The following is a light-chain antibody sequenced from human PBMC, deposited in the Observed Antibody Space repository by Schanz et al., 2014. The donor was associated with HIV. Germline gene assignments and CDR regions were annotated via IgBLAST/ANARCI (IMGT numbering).Light chain of an antibody. J-gene: IGLJ2*01. CDR3: GAWDSGRRAVV. CDR2: DVT. Sequence: QSALTQPASVSGSPGQSITISCTGTNSDIGGYNFVSWYQQHADKAPKLIIYDVTSRPSGISSRFSGSKSGNTASLTISGLQTEDEADYYCGAWDSGRRAVVFGGGTKLTVL. CDR1: NSDIGGYNF. V-gene: IGLV2-14*03.